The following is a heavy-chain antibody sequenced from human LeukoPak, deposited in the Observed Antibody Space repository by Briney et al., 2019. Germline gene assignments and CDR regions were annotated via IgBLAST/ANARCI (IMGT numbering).Heavy chain of an antibody. CDR3: ARLPRWMSSSKYFDY. J-gene: IGHJ4*02. V-gene: IGHV1-69*13. Sequence: RASVKVSCKASGGTFSSYAISWVRQAPGQGLEWMGGIIPIFGTANYAQKFQGRVTITADESTSTAYMELSSLRSEDTAVYYCARLPRWMSSSKYFDYWGQGTLVTVSS. CDR1: GGTFSSYA. CDR2: IIPIFGTA. D-gene: IGHD6-6*01.